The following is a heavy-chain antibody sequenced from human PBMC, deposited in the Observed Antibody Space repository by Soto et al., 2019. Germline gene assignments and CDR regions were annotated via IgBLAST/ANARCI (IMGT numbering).Heavy chain of an antibody. J-gene: IGHJ4*02. V-gene: IGHV1-46*01. D-gene: IGHD3-10*01. Sequence: QVQLVQSGAEVKKPGASVKVSCKASGYTFTSYYMHWVRQAPGQGLEWMGIINPSGGSTSYAQKPKGRVTMARDTSTSTVYMELSSLRSEDPAVYYCARDRGEMASPMRFDYWGQGTLVTVSS. CDR1: GYTFTSYY. CDR3: ARDRGEMASPMRFDY. CDR2: INPSGGST.